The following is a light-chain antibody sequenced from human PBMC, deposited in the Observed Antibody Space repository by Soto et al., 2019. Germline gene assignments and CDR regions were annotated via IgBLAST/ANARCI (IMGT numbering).Light chain of an antibody. Sequence: QSVLTQPASVSGSPGQSITISCTGTRSDVGGYNYVSWYPQHAGKAPKLMIYEVSNRPSGVSNRFSGSKSCNTASLTISGLQAEDEADYYCSSYTSSRTWVFGGGTKLTVL. V-gene: IGLV2-14*01. CDR2: EVS. CDR1: RSDVGGYNY. J-gene: IGLJ3*02. CDR3: SSYTSSRTWV.